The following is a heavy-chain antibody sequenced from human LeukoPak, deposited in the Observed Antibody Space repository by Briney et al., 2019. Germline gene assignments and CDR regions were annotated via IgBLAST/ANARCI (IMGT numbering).Heavy chain of an antibody. V-gene: IGHV4-59*01. D-gene: IGHD5-12*01. J-gene: IGHJ6*02. Sequence: SETLSLTCTLSGGSISSYYWNWIRQPPGKGLEWIGYIYDSGSTNYSPSLRSRVTTSVDTSKNQFPLKLSSVTAADTAVYYCARGGYSGYDATSHYYYGMDVWGQGTTVTVSS. CDR2: IYDSGST. CDR3: ARGGYSGYDATSHYYYGMDV. CDR1: GGSISSYY.